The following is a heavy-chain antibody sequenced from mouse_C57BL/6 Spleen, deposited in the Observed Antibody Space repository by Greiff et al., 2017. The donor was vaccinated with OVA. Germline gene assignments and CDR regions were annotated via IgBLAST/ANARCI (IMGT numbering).Heavy chain of an antibody. CDR2: IDPSDSYT. J-gene: IGHJ4*01. Sequence: QVQLKQPGAELVRPGTSVKLSCKASGYTFTSYWMHWVKQRPGQGLEWIGVIDPSDSYTNYNQKFKGKATLTVDKSSSTAYMQLSSLTSEDSAVYYCARWGWDGAMDYWGQGTSVTVSS. D-gene: IGHD4-1*01. CDR3: ARWGWDGAMDY. V-gene: IGHV1-59*01. CDR1: GYTFTSYW.